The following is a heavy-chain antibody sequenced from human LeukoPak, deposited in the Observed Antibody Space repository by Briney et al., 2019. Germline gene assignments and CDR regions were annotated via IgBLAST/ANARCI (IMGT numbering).Heavy chain of an antibody. J-gene: IGHJ4*02. CDR3: AKDASGYEFDY. CDR2: IRGDGSNK. Sequence: GGSLRLSCAASGFTFSSYGMHWVRQAPGKGLEWVTFIRGDGSNKYYADSVKGRFIISRDNSKNTLYVQMNSLRAEDTAVYYCAKDASGYEFDYWGQGTLVTVSS. V-gene: IGHV3-30*02. CDR1: GFTFSSYG. D-gene: IGHD5-12*01.